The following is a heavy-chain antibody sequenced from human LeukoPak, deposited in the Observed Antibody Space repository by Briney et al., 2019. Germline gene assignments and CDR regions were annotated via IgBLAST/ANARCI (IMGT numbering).Heavy chain of an antibody. J-gene: IGHJ4*02. V-gene: IGHV3-21*01. Sequence: GGSLRLSCAASAFSLKDYNMNWVRQAPGKGLEWVSSISSSSSYIYYADSVKGRFTISRDSAKNSLYLQMNSLRAEDTAVYYCARGRAMVAAGGSFYWGQGTLVTVSS. CDR2: ISSSSSYI. CDR1: AFSLKDYN. D-gene: IGHD2-15*01. CDR3: ARGRAMVAAGGSFY.